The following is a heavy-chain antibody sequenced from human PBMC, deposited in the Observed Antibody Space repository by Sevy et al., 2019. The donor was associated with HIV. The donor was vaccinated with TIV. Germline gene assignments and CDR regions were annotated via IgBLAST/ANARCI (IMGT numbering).Heavy chain of an antibody. CDR3: ARDRLWELLPFDY. J-gene: IGHJ4*02. CDR2: ISSRNTYT. D-gene: IGHD1-26*01. V-gene: IGHV3-11*06. Sequence: GGSLRLSCAASGFTFSDYYMSWIRQAPGKGLEWSSYISSRNTYTNYADSVKGRFTISRDNAKNSLYLQMNSLRAEDTAVYYCARDRLWELLPFDYWGQGTLVTVSS. CDR1: GFTFSDYY.